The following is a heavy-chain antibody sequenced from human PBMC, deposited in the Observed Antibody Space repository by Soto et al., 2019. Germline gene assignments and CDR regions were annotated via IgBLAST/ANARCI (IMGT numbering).Heavy chain of an antibody. Sequence: GGSLRLSCAASGFTFSSYAMSWVRQAPGKGLEWVSAISGSGGSTYYADSVKGRFTISRDNSKNTLYLQMNSLRAEDTAVYYCARLGLYLGELSLYLDLFDLWGQGSLVTGSS. CDR2: ISGSGGST. V-gene: IGHV3-23*01. D-gene: IGHD3-16*02. J-gene: IGHJ4*02. CDR3: ARLGLYLGELSLYLDLFDL. CDR1: GFTFSSYA.